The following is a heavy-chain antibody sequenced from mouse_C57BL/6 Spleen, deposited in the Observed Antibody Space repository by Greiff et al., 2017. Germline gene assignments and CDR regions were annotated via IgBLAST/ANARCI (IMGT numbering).Heavy chain of an antibody. CDR3: TRKYFITTVVYWYFDV. D-gene: IGHD1-1*01. Sequence: VQLQQSGAELVRPGASVTLSCKASGYTFTDYEMHWVKQTPVHGLEWIGAIDPETGGTAYNQKFQGKAILTADKPSSTAYMELRSLTSEDSAVYYCTRKYFITTVVYWYFDVWGTGTTVTVSS. V-gene: IGHV1-15*01. J-gene: IGHJ1*03. CDR1: GYTFTDYE. CDR2: IDPETGGT.